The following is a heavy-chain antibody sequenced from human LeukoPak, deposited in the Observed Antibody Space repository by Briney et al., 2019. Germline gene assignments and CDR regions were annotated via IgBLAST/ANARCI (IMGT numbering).Heavy chain of an antibody. CDR3: ARDRWGITGTD. J-gene: IGHJ4*02. D-gene: IGHD1-20*01. V-gene: IGHV4-59*11. Sequence: PSETLSLTCTVSGGSISSHCWSWIRQPPGKGLQWIGYISYSGSTNYNPSLKSRVTISIDTSRRQFSLKLSSVTAADTAVYYCARDRWGITGTDWGQGTLVTVSS. CDR2: ISYSGST. CDR1: GGSISSHC.